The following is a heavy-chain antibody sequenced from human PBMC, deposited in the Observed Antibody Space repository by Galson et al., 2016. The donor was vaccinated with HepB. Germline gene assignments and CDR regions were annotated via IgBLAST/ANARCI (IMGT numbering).Heavy chain of an antibody. CDR2: IIPILDTS. D-gene: IGHD2-21*02. J-gene: IGHJ6*02. CDR1: GGTFSSYA. Sequence: SVKVSCKASGGTFSSYAISWVRQAPGQGLEWMGGIIPILDTSNYAQKFQGRVTITADESTSTAYMELSSLRSEDTAVYYCARDLTFLAYCGGDCPARMDVWGQGTTVTVSS. CDR3: ARDLTFLAYCGGDCPARMDV. V-gene: IGHV1-69*13.